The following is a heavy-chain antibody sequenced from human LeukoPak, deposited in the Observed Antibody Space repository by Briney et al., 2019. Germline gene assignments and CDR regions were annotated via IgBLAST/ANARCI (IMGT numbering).Heavy chain of an antibody. D-gene: IGHD2-15*01. CDR1: GLTFSSYA. Sequence: GRSLRLSCAASGLTFSSYAMHWVRQAPGKGLEWVAVISYDGSNKDYTDSVKGRFTISRDNSKNTLYLQMNSLRAEDTAVYYCARVPRRDCSGGSCYSSAFDIWGQGTMVTVSS. CDR2: ISYDGSNK. CDR3: ARVPRRDCSGGSCYSSAFDI. J-gene: IGHJ3*02. V-gene: IGHV3-30-3*01.